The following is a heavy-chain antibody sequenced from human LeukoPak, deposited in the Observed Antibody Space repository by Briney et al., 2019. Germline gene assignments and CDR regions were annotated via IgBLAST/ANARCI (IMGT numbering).Heavy chain of an antibody. CDR2: IYSGGST. Sequence: GGSLRLSCAASGFTVSSNFMSWVRQAPGKGLEWVSVIYSGGSTYYADSVKGRFTISRHNSKNTLYLQMNSLRAEDTAVYYCARVGVGTVAGNYFDDWGQGTLVTVSS. J-gene: IGHJ4*02. D-gene: IGHD6-19*01. CDR1: GFTVSSNF. CDR3: ARVGVGTVAGNYFDD. V-gene: IGHV3-53*04.